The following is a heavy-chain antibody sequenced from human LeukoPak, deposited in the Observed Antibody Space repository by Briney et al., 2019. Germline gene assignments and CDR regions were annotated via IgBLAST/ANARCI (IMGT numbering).Heavy chain of an antibody. J-gene: IGHJ5*02. D-gene: IGHD3-3*01. V-gene: IGHV3-23*01. CDR3: AKHVTIFGVAPQDWFDP. Sequence: GGSLRLSCAASGFTFSSYAMSWVRQAPGKGLEWVSAISGSGGSTYYADSVKGRFTISRDNSKNTLYLQMNSLRAGDTAVYYCAKHVTIFGVAPQDWFDPWGQGTLVTVSS. CDR1: GFTFSSYA. CDR2: ISGSGGST.